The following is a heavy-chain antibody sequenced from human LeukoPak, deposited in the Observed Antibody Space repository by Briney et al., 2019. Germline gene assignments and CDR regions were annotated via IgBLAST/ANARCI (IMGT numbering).Heavy chain of an antibody. Sequence: TLSLTCTVSGGSISSGGYYWSWIRQHPGKGLEWIGYIYYSGSTYYNPSLKSRVTISVDTSKNQFSLKLSSVTAADTAVYYCARDDYGDRFGPWFDPWGQGTQVTVSS. J-gene: IGHJ5*02. CDR2: IYYSGST. CDR3: ARDDYGDRFGPWFDP. V-gene: IGHV4-31*03. CDR1: GGSISSGGYY. D-gene: IGHD4-17*01.